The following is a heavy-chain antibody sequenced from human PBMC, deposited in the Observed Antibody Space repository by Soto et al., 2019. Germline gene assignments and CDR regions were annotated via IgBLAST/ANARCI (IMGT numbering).Heavy chain of an antibody. J-gene: IGHJ4*02. CDR2: IYDSGST. V-gene: IGHV4-59*01. Sequence: SETLSLTCTVSGGSIISYYWSWIRQPPGKGLEWIGYIYDSGSTSYNPSLKSRVTISVDTSKNQFSLKLSSVTAADTAVYYCARGGGYYDSIGYSGGHDFDYWGQGTPVTV. D-gene: IGHD3-22*01. CDR3: ARGGGYYDSIGYSGGHDFDY. CDR1: GGSIISYY.